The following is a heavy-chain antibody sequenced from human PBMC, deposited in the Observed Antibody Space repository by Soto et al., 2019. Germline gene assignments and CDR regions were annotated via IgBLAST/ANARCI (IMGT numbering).Heavy chain of an antibody. J-gene: IGHJ4*02. CDR1: GYTFSAYA. CDR2: IDANNGKT. CDR3: ARGRWTQRTADYYLDY. D-gene: IGHD1-1*01. V-gene: IGHV1-3*01. Sequence: QVQLVQSGGEVKKPGASVKVSCKASGYTFSAYAIHWVRQAPGQRPEWMGWIDANNGKTKYSEKFQGRVTITRDTSATTAYIELSRLSSEDTAVYHCARGRWTQRTADYYLDYWGQGTLVTVSS.